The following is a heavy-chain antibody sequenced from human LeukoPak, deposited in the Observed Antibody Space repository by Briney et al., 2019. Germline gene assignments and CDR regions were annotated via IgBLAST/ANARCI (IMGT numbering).Heavy chain of an antibody. Sequence: GASVKVSCKASGYTFTSYGISWVRQAPGQGLEWMGWISAYNGNTNYAQRLQGRVTMTTDTSTSTAYMELSRLTTDDTATYYCARGRIFGVVITEYYFDYWGQGTPVIVSS. V-gene: IGHV1-18*01. CDR2: ISAYNGNT. J-gene: IGHJ4*02. CDR1: GYTFTSYG. D-gene: IGHD3-3*01. CDR3: ARGRIFGVVITEYYFDY.